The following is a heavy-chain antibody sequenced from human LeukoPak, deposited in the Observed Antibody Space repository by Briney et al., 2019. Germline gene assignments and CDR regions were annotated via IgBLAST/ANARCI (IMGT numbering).Heavy chain of an antibody. CDR2: ISSSSSYI. J-gene: IGHJ4*02. D-gene: IGHD3-22*01. V-gene: IGHV3-21*01. CDR1: GFTFSSYS. Sequence: GGSLRLSCAASGFTFSSYSMNWVRQAPGKGLEWVSSISSSSSYIYYADSVKGRFTISRDNAKNSLYLQMNSLRAEDTAVYYCARGRAAMVYYDSSGPNDYWGQGTLVTVSS. CDR3: ARGRAAMVYYDSSGPNDY.